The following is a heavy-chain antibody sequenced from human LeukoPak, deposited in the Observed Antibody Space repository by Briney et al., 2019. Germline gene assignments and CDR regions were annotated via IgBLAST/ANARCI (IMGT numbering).Heavy chain of an antibody. D-gene: IGHD6-19*01. CDR2: FIPVFGPA. Sequence: EASVKVSCKASGGTFSNYAVSWVRQAPGQGLEWMGGFIPVFGPASYAQKFQGRVTITADESTSTAYMELSSLRSEDTAVYYCARAGEVYNSGSYLEYWGQGTLVTVSP. CDR3: ARAGEVYNSGSYLEY. V-gene: IGHV1-69*13. J-gene: IGHJ4*02. CDR1: GGTFSNYA.